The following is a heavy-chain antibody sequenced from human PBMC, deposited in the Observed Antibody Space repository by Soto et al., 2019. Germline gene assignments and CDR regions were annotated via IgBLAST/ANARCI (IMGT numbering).Heavy chain of an antibody. CDR3: ARDGNFGDDIHDYYGMDV. V-gene: IGHV4-59*01. D-gene: IGHD4-17*01. CDR2: MAPSGSS. J-gene: IGHJ6*02. CDR1: NASISSYY. Sequence: QVRLQESGPGLVKPSETLSLTCTVSNASISSYYWSWIRQPPGKRLEWIGYMAPSGSSKYNPSLAGRVTISVDTYNNQCSLKLTSVTAADTAVYYCARDGNFGDDIHDYYGMDVWGRGTTVNVSS.